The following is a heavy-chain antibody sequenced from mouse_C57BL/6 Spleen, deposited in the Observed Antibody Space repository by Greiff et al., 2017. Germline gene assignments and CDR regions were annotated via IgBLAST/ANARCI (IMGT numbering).Heavy chain of an antibody. V-gene: IGHV1-81*01. Sequence: VQLQQSGAELARPGASVKLSCKASGYTFTSYGISWVKQRTGQGLEWIGEIYPRSGNTYYNEKFKGKATLTADKSSSTAYMELRSLTSEDSAVYFCARGANYYGSSFYFDYWGQGTTLTVSS. CDR3: ARGANYYGSSFYFDY. CDR1: GYTFTSYG. CDR2: IYPRSGNT. D-gene: IGHD1-1*01. J-gene: IGHJ2*01.